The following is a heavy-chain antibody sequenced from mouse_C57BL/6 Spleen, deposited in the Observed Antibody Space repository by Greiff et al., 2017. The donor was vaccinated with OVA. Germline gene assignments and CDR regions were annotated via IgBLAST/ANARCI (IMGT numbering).Heavy chain of an antibody. CDR3: ARGNWDLYWYFDV. V-gene: IGHV5-17*01. J-gene: IGHJ1*03. Sequence: EVQLQESGGGLVKPGGSLKLSCAASGFTFSDYGMHWVRQAPEKGLEWVAYISSGSSTIYYADTVKGRFTISRDNAKNTLFLQMTSLRSEDTAMYYCARGNWDLYWYFDVWGTGTTVTVSS. CDR2: ISSGSSTI. CDR1: GFTFSDYG. D-gene: IGHD4-1*01.